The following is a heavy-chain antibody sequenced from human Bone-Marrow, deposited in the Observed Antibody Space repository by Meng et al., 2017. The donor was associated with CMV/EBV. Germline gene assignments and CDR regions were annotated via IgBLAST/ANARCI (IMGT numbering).Heavy chain of an antibody. CDR3: ARDSGHISPYYFDYGLDV. Sequence: ASVKVSCKDSGYTFPNYGISWVRQAPGQGLEWMGWISPYKGFTNYAQKFQGRVTMTTDTYTSPAYMELRSLRSDDTAVYYCARDSGHISPYYFDYGLDVWGQATTVTVSS. J-gene: IGHJ6*02. V-gene: IGHV1-18*01. CDR1: GYTFPNYG. D-gene: IGHD3-10*01. CDR2: ISPYKGFT.